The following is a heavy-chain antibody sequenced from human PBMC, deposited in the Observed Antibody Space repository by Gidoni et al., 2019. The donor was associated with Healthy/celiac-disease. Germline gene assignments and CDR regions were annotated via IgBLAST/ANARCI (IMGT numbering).Heavy chain of an antibody. V-gene: IGHV4-34*01. CDR1: GGSFSGYY. CDR3: ARGYCSSTSCRTTYYYYGMDV. D-gene: IGHD2-2*01. CDR2: INHRGST. J-gene: IGHJ6*02. Sequence: QVQLQQWGAGLLKPSETLSLTCAVYGGSFSGYYCSWIRQPPGKGLEWIGEINHRGSTNYNPALKSRVTISVDTSKNQFSLKLSSVTAADTAVYYCARGYCSSTSCRTTYYYYGMDVWGQGTTVTVSS.